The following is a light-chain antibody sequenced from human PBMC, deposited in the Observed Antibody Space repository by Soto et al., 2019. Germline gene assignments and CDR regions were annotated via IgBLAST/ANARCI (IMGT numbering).Light chain of an antibody. V-gene: IGLV2-23*01. CDR3: CSYAGSSTFV. CDR2: EGS. Sequence: QSALTQPASVSGSPGQSITISCTGTNGDVGSYNLVSWYQQHPGKAPKLMIYEGSKRPSGVSNRFSGSKSGNTASLTISGLQAEDEADYYCCSYAGSSTFVFGTGTKVTVL. J-gene: IGLJ1*01. CDR1: NGDVGSYNL.